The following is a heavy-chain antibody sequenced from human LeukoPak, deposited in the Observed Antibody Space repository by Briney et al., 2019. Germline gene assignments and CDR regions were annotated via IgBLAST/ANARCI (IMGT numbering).Heavy chain of an antibody. CDR2: ISSISSYI. CDR3: ASDFFYYYDSSGHDAFDI. V-gene: IGHV3-21*01. D-gene: IGHD3-22*01. J-gene: IGHJ3*02. CDR1: GFTFSSYG. Sequence: GGPLGLSCEASGFTFSSYGMTWFRRAPGKGLKGASSISSISSYIYYADSVKGRFTISRDNAKNSLYLQMNSLRAEDTAVYYCASDFFYYYDSSGHDAFDIWGQGTMVTVSS.